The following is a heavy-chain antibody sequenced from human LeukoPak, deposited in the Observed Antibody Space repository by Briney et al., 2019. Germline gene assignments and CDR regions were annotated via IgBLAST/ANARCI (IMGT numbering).Heavy chain of an antibody. V-gene: IGHV1-18*01. Sequence: EASVKVSCKASGYTFTLYGISWVRQAPGQGLEWMGWISAYNGNTNYGQKVQGRVTMTTDTSTSTAYMELRSLRSDDTAVYYCARVGYNYGSGYLDYWGQGTLVTVSS. CDR3: ARVGYNYGSGYLDY. CDR1: GYTFTLYG. J-gene: IGHJ4*02. CDR2: ISAYNGNT. D-gene: IGHD5-18*01.